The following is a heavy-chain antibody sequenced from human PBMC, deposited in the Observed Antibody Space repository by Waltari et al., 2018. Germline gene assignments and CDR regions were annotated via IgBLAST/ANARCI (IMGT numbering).Heavy chain of an antibody. D-gene: IGHD3-22*01. CDR1: GGTFSSYT. V-gene: IGHV1-69*02. CDR2: IIPILGIA. CDR3: ASGYYDSSGYTDY. J-gene: IGHJ4*02. Sequence: QVQLVQSGAEVKKPGSSVKVSCKASGGTFSSYTISWVRQAPGQGLEWMGRIIPILGIANNAQKCQGRVTITADKSTSTAYMELSSLRSEDTAVYYCASGYYDSSGYTDYWGQGTLVTVSS.